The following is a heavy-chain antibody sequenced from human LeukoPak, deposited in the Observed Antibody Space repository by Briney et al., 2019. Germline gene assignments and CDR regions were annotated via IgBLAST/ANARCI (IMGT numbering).Heavy chain of an antibody. V-gene: IGHV1-8*01. Sequence: ASVKVSCKASGYTVTNFHLNWVRQATGQGLEWMGCMNPNSGNTGSAQKFQGRVIMTRDESINTAYMELSSLRSEDTDVYYCARVRFFHCSSTSCYTGSPPYDAFDIWGQGTMVTVSS. J-gene: IGHJ3*02. CDR2: MNPNSGNT. D-gene: IGHD2-2*02. CDR3: ARVRFFHCSSTSCYTGSPPYDAFDI. CDR1: GYTVTNFH.